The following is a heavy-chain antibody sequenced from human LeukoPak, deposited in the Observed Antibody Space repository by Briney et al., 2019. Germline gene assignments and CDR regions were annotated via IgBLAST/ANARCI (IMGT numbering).Heavy chain of an antibody. CDR3: AKEGRNSYGED. Sequence: PGGSLRLSCAASGFTFSSYWMTWVRQAPGKGLEWVANIKRDGSEKYYVDSVKGRFTFSRDNAKNTLYLQMSSLRAEDTAVYFCAKEGRNSYGEDWGQGTLVTVSS. CDR1: GFTFSSYW. D-gene: IGHD5-18*01. CDR2: IKRDGSEK. V-gene: IGHV3-7*03. J-gene: IGHJ4*02.